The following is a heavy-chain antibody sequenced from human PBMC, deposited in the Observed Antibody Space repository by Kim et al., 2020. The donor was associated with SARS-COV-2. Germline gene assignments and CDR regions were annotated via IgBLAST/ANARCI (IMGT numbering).Heavy chain of an antibody. J-gene: IGHJ3*02. D-gene: IGHD5-18*01. CDR2: IKSKTDGGTT. Sequence: GGSLRLSCAASGFTFSNAWMSWVRQAPGKGLEWVGRIKSKTDGGTTDYAAPVKGRFTISRDDSKNTLYLQMNSPKTEDTAVYYCTTPVGYSYGDDAFDIWGQGTMVTVSS. V-gene: IGHV3-15*01. CDR3: TTPVGYSYGDDAFDI. CDR1: GFTFSNAW.